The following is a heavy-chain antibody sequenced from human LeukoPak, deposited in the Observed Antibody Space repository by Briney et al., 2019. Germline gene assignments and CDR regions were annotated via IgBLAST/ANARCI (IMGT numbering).Heavy chain of an antibody. Sequence: GGSLRLSCAASGFAVSSKYMNWVRQAPGKGLEWVTVIYLDGRADYADSVKGRFTISSDNSKNTVYLQMNSLKDEDTAVYYCARDAETSLANWGQGTLVNGSP. V-gene: IGHV3-66*01. D-gene: IGHD5-24*01. CDR2: IYLDGRA. CDR3: ARDAETSLAN. J-gene: IGHJ4*02. CDR1: GFAVSSKY.